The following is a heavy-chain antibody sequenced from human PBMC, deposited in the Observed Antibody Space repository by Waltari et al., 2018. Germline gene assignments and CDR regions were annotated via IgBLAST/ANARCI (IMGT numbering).Heavy chain of an antibody. D-gene: IGHD6-13*01. J-gene: IGHJ4*02. CDR3: TKEKRGSNWSVFDY. V-gene: IGHV3-43*01. CDR2: IGSDGYRT. CDR1: GFTFDDFS. Sequence: EVQLVESGGLVVQPGGSLRLSCAASGFTFDDFSIHWVRQAPGKGLEWVGLIGSDGYRTYYADSVKGRFTISRDNRKKSLYLQLNRVTTEDTALYYCTKEKRGSNWSVFDYWGLGTLVTVSS.